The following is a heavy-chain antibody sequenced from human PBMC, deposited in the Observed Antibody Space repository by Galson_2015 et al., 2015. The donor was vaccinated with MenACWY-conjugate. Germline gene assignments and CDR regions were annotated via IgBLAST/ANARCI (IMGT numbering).Heavy chain of an antibody. Sequence: CAASGFTLSSYWMHWVRQVPGKGLVWVSRINPDGSGTTYADSVKGRFTISRDNAKNTLYLQMNSLRAEDTAVYYCAKDSFDKYPYNSSDPGGQGTLVTVS. CDR1: GFTLSSYW. D-gene: IGHD3-9*01. V-gene: IGHV3-74*01. CDR2: INPDGSGT. CDR3: AKDSFDKYPYNSSDP. J-gene: IGHJ5*02.